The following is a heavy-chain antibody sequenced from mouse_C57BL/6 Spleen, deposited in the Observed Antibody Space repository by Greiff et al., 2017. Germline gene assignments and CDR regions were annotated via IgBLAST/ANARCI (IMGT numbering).Heavy chain of an antibody. V-gene: IGHV1-26*01. D-gene: IGHD1-1*01. Sequence: EVQLQQSGPELVKPGASVKISCKASGYTFTDYYMNWVKQSHGKSLEWIGGINPNNGGTSYNQKFKGKATLTADKSSSTAYMELRSLTSEDSAVYYGARSGYYGSIYWFAYWGQGTLVTVSA. J-gene: IGHJ3*01. CDR3: ARSGYYGSIYWFAY. CDR1: GYTFTDYY. CDR2: INPNNGGT.